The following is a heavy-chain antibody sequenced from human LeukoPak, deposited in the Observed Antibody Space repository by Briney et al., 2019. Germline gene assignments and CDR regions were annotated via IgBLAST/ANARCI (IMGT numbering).Heavy chain of an antibody. CDR3: AKDRVSSVTTNYFDY. CDR2: ISGSGGTT. J-gene: IGHJ4*02. V-gene: IGHV3-23*01. CDR1: GFTFSNYV. Sequence: PRGSLRLSCVAAGFTFSNYVMSWVRQTPGKGLEWVSSISGSGGTTYYADSVKGRFTISRDNSRNTLYLQMNSLRAEDTALYYCAKDRVSSVTTNYFDYWGQGTLLTVSS. D-gene: IGHD4-17*01.